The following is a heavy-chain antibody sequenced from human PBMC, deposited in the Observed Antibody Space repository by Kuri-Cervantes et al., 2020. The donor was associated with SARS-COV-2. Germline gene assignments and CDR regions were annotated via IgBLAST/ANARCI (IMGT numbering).Heavy chain of an antibody. D-gene: IGHD3-9*01. V-gene: IGHV3-30-3*01. CDR1: GFIFSSYA. Sequence: GESLKISCAASGFIFSSYAMHWVRQAPGKGLEWVAVISYDGSNKYYADSVKGRFTISRDNSKNTLYLQMNSLRAEDTAVYYCAREGYDMSDAFDIWGQGTMVTVSS. J-gene: IGHJ3*02. CDR2: ISYDGSNK. CDR3: AREGYDMSDAFDI.